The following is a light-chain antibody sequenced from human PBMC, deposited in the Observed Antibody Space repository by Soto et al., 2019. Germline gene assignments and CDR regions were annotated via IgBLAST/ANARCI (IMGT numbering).Light chain of an antibody. V-gene: IGKV3-20*01. J-gene: IGKJ1*01. CDR3: QQYGSSSRT. CDR1: QSVSSY. Sequence: DIVLTQSPGTLSLSPGERATLSCRASQSVSSYLAWYQQKPGQAPRLLIYGASSRATGIPDRFSGGGSGTDFTLTISRQEPEDFAVYYCQQYGSSSRTFGQGTKVEVK. CDR2: GAS.